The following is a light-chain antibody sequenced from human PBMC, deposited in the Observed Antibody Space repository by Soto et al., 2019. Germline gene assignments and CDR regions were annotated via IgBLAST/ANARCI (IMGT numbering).Light chain of an antibody. CDR2: GAS. J-gene: IGKJ4*01. Sequence: EIVLTQSPGTLSLSPGERATLSCRASQSVSSSYLAWYHQKPGQAPRLLIYGASSRATGIPDRFSGSGSGTDFTLTISRLEPADFAVYYCQQYGTPPLTFGGGTKVEIK. CDR3: QQYGTPPLT. V-gene: IGKV3-20*01. CDR1: QSVSSSY.